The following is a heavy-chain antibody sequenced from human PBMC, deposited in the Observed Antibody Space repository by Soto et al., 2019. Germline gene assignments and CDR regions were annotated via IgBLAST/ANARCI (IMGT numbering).Heavy chain of an antibody. J-gene: IGHJ5*02. CDR3: ARDLGYCGSGTCQREGFDH. V-gene: IGHV1-18*01. CDR2: VSGDNGNT. CDR1: GYTFSSHG. D-gene: IGHD1-26*01. Sequence: QVQLVQSGAEVKKPGTSAKVSCTASGYTFSSHGISWVRPAPGQGLQWIGWVSGDNGNTNYEKSLQGRVTMNTDTSTNTGHMELRSLRSDDPAVYYCARDLGYCGSGTCQREGFDHGGQGRLVIVS.